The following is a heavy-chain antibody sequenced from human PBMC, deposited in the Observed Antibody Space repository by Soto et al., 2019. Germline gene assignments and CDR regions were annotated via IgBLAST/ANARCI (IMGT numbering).Heavy chain of an antibody. CDR3: ARGPSGDKVDY. D-gene: IGHD7-27*01. V-gene: IGHV4-30-4*01. Sequence: SETLSLTCTVSGDSINNFNFCWSWIRQPLDKGLEWIGHFCDGGRIYNNPSLTSRVTISVDTSKNQFSLQLRSVRAAVTAVQYCARGPSGDKVDYWGQGTLVTVSS. J-gene: IGHJ4*02. CDR1: GDSINNFNFC. CDR2: FCDGGRI.